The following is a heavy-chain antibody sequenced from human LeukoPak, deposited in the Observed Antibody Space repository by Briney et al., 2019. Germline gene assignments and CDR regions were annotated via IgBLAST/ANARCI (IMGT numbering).Heavy chain of an antibody. D-gene: IGHD1-26*01. CDR2: IYTTGST. V-gene: IGHV4-4*07. J-gene: IGHJ4*02. Sequence: SETLSLTCTVSGGSINSYYWGWIRQPAGKGLEWIVRIYTTGSTNYNPSLESQVTISVDTSKNQFSLKLTSVTAADTAMYYCARAGYTISYYSLDYWGQGTLVTVSS. CDR1: GGSINSYY. CDR3: ARAGYTISYYSLDY.